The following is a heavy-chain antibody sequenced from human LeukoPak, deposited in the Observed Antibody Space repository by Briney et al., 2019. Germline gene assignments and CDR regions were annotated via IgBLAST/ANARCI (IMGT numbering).Heavy chain of an antibody. CDR2: IYHSGST. CDR1: GYSISSGYY. CDR3: ARGGGYSSSWYYFDC. J-gene: IGHJ4*02. D-gene: IGHD6-13*01. Sequence: PSQTLSLTCTVSGYSISSGYYWGWIRQPPGKGREWIGSIYHSGSTYYNPSLKSRVTISVDTSKNQFSLKLSSVTAADTAVYYCARGGGYSSSWYYFDCWGQGTLVTVSS. V-gene: IGHV4-38-2*02.